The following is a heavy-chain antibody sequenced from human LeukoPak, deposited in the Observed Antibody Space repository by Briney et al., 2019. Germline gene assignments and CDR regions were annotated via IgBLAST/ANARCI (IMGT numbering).Heavy chain of an antibody. Sequence: GASVKVSFKASGYTFTDYYMHWVRQAPGQGLEWMGRINPNSGGTNYAQKFQGRVTMTRDTSISTAYMDLSSLRSDDTAVYYCARSTGHYFDYWGQGILVTVSS. V-gene: IGHV1-2*06. CDR3: ARSTGHYFDY. CDR1: GYTFTDYY. J-gene: IGHJ4*02. CDR2: INPNSGGT. D-gene: IGHD2-8*02.